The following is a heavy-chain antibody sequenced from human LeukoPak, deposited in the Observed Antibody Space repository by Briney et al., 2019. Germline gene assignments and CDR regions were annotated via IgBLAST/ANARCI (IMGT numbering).Heavy chain of an antibody. CDR3: VRLRWQMLAPYFDH. J-gene: IGHJ4*02. D-gene: IGHD2-8*01. CDR2: IYHSGST. Sequence: SETLSLTCSVSTDSTNTYYGSWIRQSPGKGLEWIGHIYHSGSTDYNPSFKSRVIISIDMSKKEFSLKLTSVTVADTAMYYCVRLRWQMLAPYFDHWGQGAFVIVSS. CDR1: TDSTNTYY. V-gene: IGHV4-59*01.